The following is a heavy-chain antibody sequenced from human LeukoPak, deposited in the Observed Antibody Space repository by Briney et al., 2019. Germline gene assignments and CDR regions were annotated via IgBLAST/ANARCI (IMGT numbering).Heavy chain of an antibody. CDR1: GFTFSSYA. Sequence: PGGSLRLSCAASGFTFSSYAMHWVRQAPGKGLEWVAVISYDGSNKYYADSVKGRFTISRDNSKNTLYLQMNSLRAEDTAVYYCARDSGQWGQGTLVTVSS. V-gene: IGHV3-30-3*01. CDR2: ISYDGSNK. D-gene: IGHD3-10*01. J-gene: IGHJ4*02. CDR3: ARDSGQ.